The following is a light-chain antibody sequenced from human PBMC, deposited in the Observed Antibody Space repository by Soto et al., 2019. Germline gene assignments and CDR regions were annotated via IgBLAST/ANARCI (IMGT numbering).Light chain of an antibody. CDR2: DTN. V-gene: IGLV1-51*01. CDR3: GTWDYSLSAVV. Sequence: QSVLTQPPSVSAAPGQKITISCSGSNSNVGNNFVSRYQHLPGTAPKLLIYDTNKRPSGIPDRFSGSKSGTSATLGITGLQTGDEADYFCGTWDYSLSAVVFGGGTKLTVL. CDR1: NSNVGNNF. J-gene: IGLJ2*01.